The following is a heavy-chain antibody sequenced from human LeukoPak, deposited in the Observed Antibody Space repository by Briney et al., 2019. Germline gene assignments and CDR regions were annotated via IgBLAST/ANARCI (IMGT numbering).Heavy chain of an antibody. CDR1: GGSISSYY. CDR3: ARAYCGGECYVDY. CDR2: TYYSGTT. D-gene: IGHD2-21*01. V-gene: IGHV4-59*12. J-gene: IGHJ4*02. Sequence: SETLSLTCTVSGGSISSYYWSWIRQPPGKGLEWIGHTYYSGTTYYNPSLKSRVTMSVDTSKNQFSLKLGSVTAVDTAVYYCARAYCGGECYVDYWGQGTLVTVSS.